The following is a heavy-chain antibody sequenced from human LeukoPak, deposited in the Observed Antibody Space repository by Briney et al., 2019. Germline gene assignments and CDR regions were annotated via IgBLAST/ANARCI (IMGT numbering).Heavy chain of an antibody. J-gene: IGHJ4*02. V-gene: IGHV3-48*01. CDR2: ISSSSSTI. CDR1: GFTFSSYS. Sequence: PGGSLRLSCAASGFTFSSYSMNWVRQAPGKGLEWVSYISSSSSTIYYADSVKGRFTISKDNAKNSLYLQMNSLRAEDTAVYYCARDSIAHITIFGVAPVLFDYWGQGTLVTVSS. D-gene: IGHD3-3*01. CDR3: ARDSIAHITIFGVAPVLFDY.